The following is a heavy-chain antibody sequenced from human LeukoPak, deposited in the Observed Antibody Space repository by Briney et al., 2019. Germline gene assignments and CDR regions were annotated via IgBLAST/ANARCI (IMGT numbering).Heavy chain of an antibody. D-gene: IGHD3-10*01. J-gene: IGHJ5*02. CDR2: INHSGST. CDR1: GGSFSGYY. V-gene: IGHV4-34*01. CDR3: ASGLSGLNWFDP. Sequence: SETLSLTCAVYGGSFSGYYWSWIRQPPGKGLEWIGEINHSGSTNYNPSLKSRVTISVDTSKNQFSLKLSSVAAADTAVYYCASGLSGLNWFDPWGQGTLVTVSS.